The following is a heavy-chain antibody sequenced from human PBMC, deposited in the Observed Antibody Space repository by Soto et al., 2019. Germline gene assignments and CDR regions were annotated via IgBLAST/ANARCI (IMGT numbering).Heavy chain of an antibody. CDR3: AKGRYTSPIYYFDY. J-gene: IGHJ4*02. V-gene: IGHV3-23*01. Sequence: QPGGSLRLSCAAPALTFSNCAMSWVRQAPGKGLEWVSAISNNGGSAYYTDSVKCRFTISRDNSKNTLSLQMNSLRAEDTAVYYCAKGRYTSPIYYFDYCGQGTLVTVSS. CDR2: ISNNGGSA. CDR1: ALTFSNCA. D-gene: IGHD2-2*01.